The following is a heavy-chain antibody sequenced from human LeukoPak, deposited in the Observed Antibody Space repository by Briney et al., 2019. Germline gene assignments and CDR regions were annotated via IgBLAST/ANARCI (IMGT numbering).Heavy chain of an antibody. CDR1: GFTFSSYW. J-gene: IGHJ4*02. CDR2: INSDGSST. CDR3: ARLLPVAGTDC. D-gene: IGHD6-19*01. V-gene: IGHV3-74*01. Sequence: PGGSLRLSCAASGFTFSSYWLHWVRQAPGKGLVWVSRINSDGSSTSYADSVKGRFTISRDNAKNTLYLQMSSLRAEDTAVYYCARLLPVAGTDCWGQGTLVTVSS.